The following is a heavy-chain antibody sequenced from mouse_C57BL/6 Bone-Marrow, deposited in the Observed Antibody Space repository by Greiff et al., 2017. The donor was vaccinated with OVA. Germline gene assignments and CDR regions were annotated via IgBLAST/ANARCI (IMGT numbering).Heavy chain of an antibody. D-gene: IGHD2-1*01. CDR3: ASGAELPFAY. CDR2: IDPSDSYT. V-gene: IGHV1-69*01. Sequence: QVQLQQPGAELVMPGASVKLSCPGQGLEWIGEIDPSDSYTNYNQKFKGKSTLTVDKSSSTAYMQLSSLTSVDSAVYYCASGAELPFAYWGQGTLVTVSA. J-gene: IGHJ3*01.